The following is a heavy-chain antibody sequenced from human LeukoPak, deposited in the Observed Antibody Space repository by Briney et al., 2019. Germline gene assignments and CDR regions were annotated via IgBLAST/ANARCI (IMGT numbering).Heavy chain of an antibody. Sequence: ASVKVSCKASGGTFSSYAISWVRQAPGQGREWMGGIIPIFGTANYAQKFQGRVTITADESTSTAYMELSSLRSEDTAVYYCARDSYCSSTSCYVGQGFDPWGQGTLVTVSS. CDR3: ARDSYCSSTSCYVGQGFDP. J-gene: IGHJ5*02. D-gene: IGHD2-2*01. CDR2: IIPIFGTA. V-gene: IGHV1-69*13. CDR1: GGTFSSYA.